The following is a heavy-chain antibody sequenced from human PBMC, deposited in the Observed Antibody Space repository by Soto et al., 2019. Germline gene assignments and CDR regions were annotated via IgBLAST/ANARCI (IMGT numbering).Heavy chain of an antibody. V-gene: IGHV3-48*03. CDR3: ASEELNCGGDCFAF. CDR2: TGTNETNT. J-gene: IGHJ4*02. D-gene: IGHD2-21*01. Sequence: VGSLRLSWTASGFTISLYDFNWVRQAPGKALEWISYTGTNETNTYYAGSVKGRFTVSRDNAKNSIYLQMNKLRAENTAIYYCASEELNCGGDCFAFWGQGALVTVSS. CDR1: GFTISLYD.